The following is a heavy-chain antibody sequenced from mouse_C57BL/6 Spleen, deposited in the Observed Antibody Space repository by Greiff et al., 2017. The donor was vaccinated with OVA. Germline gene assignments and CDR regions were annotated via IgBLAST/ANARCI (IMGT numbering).Heavy chain of an antibody. D-gene: IGHD3-1*01. J-gene: IGHJ3*01. CDR3: ASLSGLFAY. CDR1: GNTFTSYW. V-gene: IGHV1-64*01. Sequence: VQLQQPGAELVKPGASVKLSCKASGNTFTSYWMHWVKQRPGQGLEWIGMIHPNSGSTNYNEKFKSKATLTVDKSSSTAYMQLSSLTSEDAAVYYCASLSGLFAYWGQGTLVTVSA. CDR2: IHPNSGST.